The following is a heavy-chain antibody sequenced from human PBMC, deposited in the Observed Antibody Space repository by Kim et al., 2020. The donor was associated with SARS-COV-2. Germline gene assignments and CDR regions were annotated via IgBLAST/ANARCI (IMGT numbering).Heavy chain of an antibody. CDR2: IRSKANSYAT. Sequence: GGSLRLSCAASGFTFSGSAMHWVRQASGKGLEWVGRIRSKANSYATAYAASVKGRFTISRDDSKNTAYLQMNSLKTEDTAVYYCTSQTWPPYLGPYYYGMDVWGQGTTVTVSS. CDR1: GFTFSGSA. CDR3: TSQTWPPYLGPYYYGMDV. V-gene: IGHV3-73*01. J-gene: IGHJ6*02.